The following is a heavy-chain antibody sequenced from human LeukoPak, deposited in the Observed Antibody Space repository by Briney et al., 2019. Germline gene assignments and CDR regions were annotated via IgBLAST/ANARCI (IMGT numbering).Heavy chain of an antibody. CDR3: ARGAKDSSGYSPTYAFDI. J-gene: IGHJ3*02. D-gene: IGHD3-22*01. CDR2: INPNTANP. CDR1: GGTFSSYA. V-gene: IGHV7-4-1*02. Sequence: ASVKVSCKASGGTFSSYAISWVRQAPGQGLEWMGWINPNTANPTYAQDFTGRFVFSLDTSVNTAYLRISSLKAEDTAVYYCARGAKDSSGYSPTYAFDIWGQGTMVTVSS.